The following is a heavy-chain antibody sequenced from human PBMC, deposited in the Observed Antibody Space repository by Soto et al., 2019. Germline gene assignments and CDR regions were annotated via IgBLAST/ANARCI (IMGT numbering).Heavy chain of an antibody. V-gene: IGHV3-48*03. CDR1: GFTFSVYE. CDR2: ISTSGTTI. J-gene: IGHJ6*02. Sequence: GSLLLSCAASGFTFSVYEMNWVRQAPGKGLEWISYISTSGTTIFYAGSVKGRFTISRDNAKSSLYLHMDSLRVDDTAIYYCVRGGDVDTAYHFGLDVWGQGTTVTVSS. CDR3: VRGGDVDTAYHFGLDV. D-gene: IGHD5-18*01.